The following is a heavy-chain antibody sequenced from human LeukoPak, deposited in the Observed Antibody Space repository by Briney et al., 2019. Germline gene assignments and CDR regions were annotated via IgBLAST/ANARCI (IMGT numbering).Heavy chain of an antibody. D-gene: IGHD3-16*01. J-gene: IGHJ3*02. CDR1: GGTFSSYA. Sequence: ASVKVSCKASGGTFSSYAISWVRQAPGQGLEWMGGIIPIFGTANYAQKLQGRVTMTTDTSTSTAYMELRSLRSDDTAVYYCARDVDYVWGRGAFDIWGQGTMVTVSS. V-gene: IGHV1-69*05. CDR3: ARDVDYVWGRGAFDI. CDR2: IIPIFGTA.